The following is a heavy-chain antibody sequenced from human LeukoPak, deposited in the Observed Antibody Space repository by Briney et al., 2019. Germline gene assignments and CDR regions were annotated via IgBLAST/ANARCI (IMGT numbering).Heavy chain of an antibody. CDR1: GFTFSSNY. Sequence: GGSLRLSCAASGFTFSSNYMSWVRQTPGKGLEWVSLIYSGGSTYYADSAKDRFFISRDNSKNTLYLQMNSLRAEDTAVYYCARARGSGWYYFDYWGQGTLVTVS. D-gene: IGHD6-19*01. V-gene: IGHV3-66*01. CDR2: IYSGGST. CDR3: ARARGSGWYYFDY. J-gene: IGHJ4*02.